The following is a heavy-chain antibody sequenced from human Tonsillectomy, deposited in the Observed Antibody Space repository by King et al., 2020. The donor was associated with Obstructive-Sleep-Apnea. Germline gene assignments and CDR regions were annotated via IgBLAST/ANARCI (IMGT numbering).Heavy chain of an antibody. Sequence: VQLVQSGGGLVKPGGSLRLSCAASGFTFSDYYMSWIRQAPGKGLEWISYISSSAGTGDYADSVKGRFTMSRDNAKNSLSLQMNSRIADATVGNYRAGYTTHQDNPSSDSCVQVNSLRAHEPAVYYCARYYGYRRNPTSYHYYGMDVWGQGTTVTVSS. CDR1: GFTFSDYY. CDR3: AGYTTHQDNPSSDSCVQVNSLRAHEPAVYYCARYYGYRRNPTSYHYYGMDV. CDR2: ISSSAGTG. V-gene: IGHV3-11*01. D-gene: IGHD3-10*01. J-gene: IGHJ6*02.